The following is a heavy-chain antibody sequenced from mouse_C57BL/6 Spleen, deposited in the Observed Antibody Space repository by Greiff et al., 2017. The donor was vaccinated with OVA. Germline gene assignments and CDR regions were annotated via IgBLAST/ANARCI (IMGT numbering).Heavy chain of an antibody. CDR2: INPYNGGT. Sequence: EVKLMESGPVLVKPGASVKMSCKASGYTFTDYYMNWVKQSHGKSLEWIGVINPYNGGTSYNQKFKGKATLTVDKSSSTAYMELNSLTSEDSAVYYCAHDYGGYFDYWGQGTTLTVSS. J-gene: IGHJ2*01. D-gene: IGHD2-4*01. CDR1: GYTFTDYY. CDR3: AHDYGGYFDY. V-gene: IGHV1-19*01.